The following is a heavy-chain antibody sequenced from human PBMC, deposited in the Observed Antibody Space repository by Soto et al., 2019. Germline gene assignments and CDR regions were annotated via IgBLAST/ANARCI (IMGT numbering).Heavy chain of an antibody. D-gene: IGHD4-17*01. CDR2: FDPEDGET. Sequence: ASVKVSCKVSGYTLTELCMHWVRQAPGKGLEWMGGFDPEDGETIYAQKFQGRVTMTEDTSTDTAYMELSSLRSEDTAVYYCATDYNQTDYGDYVYFQHWGQGTLVTVSS. V-gene: IGHV1-24*01. CDR1: GYTLTELC. J-gene: IGHJ1*01. CDR3: ATDYNQTDYGDYVYFQH.